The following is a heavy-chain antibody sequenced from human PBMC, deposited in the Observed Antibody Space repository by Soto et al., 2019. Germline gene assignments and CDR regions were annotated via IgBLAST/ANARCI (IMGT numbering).Heavy chain of an antibody. J-gene: IGHJ4*02. D-gene: IGHD3-22*01. CDR3: VRGGRGSSGYYYFDY. Sequence: ASVKVSCKASGGTFSSYAISWVRQAPGQGLEWMGGIIPILGIANYAQKFQGRVTITADKSTSTAYMELSSLRSEDTAVDYCVRGGRGSSGYYYFDYWGQGTLVTVSS. CDR2: IIPILGIA. CDR1: GGTFSSYA. V-gene: IGHV1-69*10.